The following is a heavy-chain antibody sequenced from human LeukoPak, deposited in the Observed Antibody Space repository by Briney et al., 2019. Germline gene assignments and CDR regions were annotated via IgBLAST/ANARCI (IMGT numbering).Heavy chain of an antibody. CDR1: GFSLSTGAVG. CDR3: AHRPQAAAVFDY. J-gene: IGHJ4*02. V-gene: IGHV2-5*01. Sequence: SGPTLVKPTQTLTLTCTFSGFSLSTGAVGVGWVRQPPGKTLEFLSLFYWNEDNRFSPSLKSRPTITADSSNNHVALTMTNMDPVDTATYYCAHRPQAAAVFDYWGPGILVTVSS. D-gene: IGHD6-13*01. CDR2: FYWNEDN.